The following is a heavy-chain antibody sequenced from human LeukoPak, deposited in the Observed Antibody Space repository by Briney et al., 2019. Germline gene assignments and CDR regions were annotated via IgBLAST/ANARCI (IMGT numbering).Heavy chain of an antibody. CDR3: ARTSSSGWLDFDY. J-gene: IGHJ4*02. V-gene: IGHV4-59*01. CDR1: GGSISSYY. Sequence: SETLSLTCTVSGGSISSYYWSWIRQPPGKGLEWSGYIYYSGSTNYNPSLKSRVTISVDTSKNQFSLKLSSVTAADTAVYYCARTSSSGWLDFDYWGQGTLVTVSS. CDR2: IYYSGST. D-gene: IGHD6-19*01.